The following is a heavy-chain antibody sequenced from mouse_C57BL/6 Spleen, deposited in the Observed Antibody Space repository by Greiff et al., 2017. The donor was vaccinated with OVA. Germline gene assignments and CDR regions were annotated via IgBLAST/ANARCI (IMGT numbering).Heavy chain of an antibody. V-gene: IGHV1-50*01. Sequence: QVQLQQPGAELVKPGASVKLSCKASGYTFTSYWMQWVKQRPGQGLEWIGEIDPSDSYTNYNQKFKGKATLTVDTSSSTAYMQLSSLTSEDSAVYYCARLMYFDVWGTGTTVTVSS. CDR2: IDPSDSYT. J-gene: IGHJ1*03. CDR3: ARLMYFDV. CDR1: GYTFTSYW.